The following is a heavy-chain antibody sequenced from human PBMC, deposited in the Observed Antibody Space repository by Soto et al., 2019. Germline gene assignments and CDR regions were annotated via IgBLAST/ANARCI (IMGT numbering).Heavy chain of an antibody. CDR1: GGTFSSYA. V-gene: IGHV1-69*13. CDR2: IIPIFGTA. CDR3: ARARGSSGPTFDY. Sequence: SVKVSCKASGGTFSSYAISWVRQAPGQGLEWMGGIIPIFGTANYARKFQGRVTITADESTSTAYMELSSLRSEDTAVYYCARARGSSGPTFDYWGQGTLVTVSS. J-gene: IGHJ4*02. D-gene: IGHD3-22*01.